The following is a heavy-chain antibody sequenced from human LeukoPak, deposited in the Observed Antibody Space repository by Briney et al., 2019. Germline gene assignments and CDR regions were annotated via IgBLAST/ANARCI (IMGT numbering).Heavy chain of an antibody. V-gene: IGHV4-39*07. D-gene: IGHD2-8*01. Sequence: SETLSLTCTVSGGSISSSSYYWGWIRQPPGKGLEWIGSIYYSGSTYYNPSLKSRVTMSVDTSKNQFSLKLSSVTAADTAVYYCARDWPGVSRWFDPWGQGTLVTVSS. CDR3: ARDWPGVSRWFDP. CDR1: GGSISSSSYY. CDR2: IYYSGST. J-gene: IGHJ5*02.